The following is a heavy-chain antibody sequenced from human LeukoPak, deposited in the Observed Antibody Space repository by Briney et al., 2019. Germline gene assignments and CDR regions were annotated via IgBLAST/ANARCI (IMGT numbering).Heavy chain of an antibody. J-gene: IGHJ6*02. V-gene: IGHV3-30*04. CDR2: ISYDGSNK. CDR3: ARSTTSKSSTSFYGMAV. Sequence: GGSLRLSCAASGFTFSSYAMHWVRQAPGKGLEWVAVISYDGSNKYYADSVKGRFTISRDNSKNTLYLQMNSLRAQDTAVYYRARSTTSKSSTSFYGMAVWGQGTTVTVSS. D-gene: IGHD2-2*01. CDR1: GFTFSSYA.